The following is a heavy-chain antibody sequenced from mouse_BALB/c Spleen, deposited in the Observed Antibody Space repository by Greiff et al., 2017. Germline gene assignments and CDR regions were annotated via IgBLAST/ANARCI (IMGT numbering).Heavy chain of an antibody. D-gene: IGHD1-1*01. CDR3: ARAFYYGSSYWYFDV. CDR2: IYPGSGST. CDR1: GYTFTDYV. V-gene: IGHV1-81*01. J-gene: IGHJ1*01. Sequence: VQLQQSGPELVKPGASVKMSCKASGYTFTDYVISWVKQRTGQGLEWIGEIYPGSGSTYYNEKFKGKATLTADKSSNTAYMQLSSLTSEDSAVYFCARAFYYGSSYWYFDVWGAGTTVTVSS.